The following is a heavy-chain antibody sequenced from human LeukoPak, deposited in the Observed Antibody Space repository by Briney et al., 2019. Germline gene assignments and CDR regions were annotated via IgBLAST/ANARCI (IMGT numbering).Heavy chain of an antibody. V-gene: IGHV3-23*01. CDR1: GFTFSSDA. Sequence: GASLRLYCAASGFTFSSDAMSWVRQAPGKGLNWVSTLSGSGRATYHADSGKDRFTSSRDNSKNTLYLQMNSLRAEDTAVYYCAKFRPDDITVAATGYFDSWGQGTLVTVSS. CDR3: AKFRPDDITVAATGYFDS. D-gene: IGHD6-19*01. CDR2: LSGSGRAT. J-gene: IGHJ4*02.